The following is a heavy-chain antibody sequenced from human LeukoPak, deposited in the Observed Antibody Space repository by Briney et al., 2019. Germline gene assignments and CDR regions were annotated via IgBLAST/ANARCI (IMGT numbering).Heavy chain of an antibody. CDR2: ISYDGSNK. CDR1: GFTFSSYA. V-gene: IGHV3-30*04. CDR3: ARVESSSWYRNVGDY. J-gene: IGHJ4*02. D-gene: IGHD6-13*01. Sequence: QAGGSLRLSCAASGFTFSSYAMHWVRQAPGKGLEWVAVISYDGSNKYYADSVKGRFTISRDNSKNTLYLQMNGLRAEDTAVYYCARVESSSWYRNVGDYWGQGTLVTVSS.